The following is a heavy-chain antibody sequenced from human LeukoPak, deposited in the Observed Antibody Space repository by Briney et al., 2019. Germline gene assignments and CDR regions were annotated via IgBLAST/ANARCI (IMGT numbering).Heavy chain of an antibody. Sequence: PGGSLRLSCAASGFTFSNAWMSWVRQAPGKGLEWVGRIKSKTDGGTTDYAAPVKGRFTISRDDSKNTLYLQMNSLKTEDTAVYYCTREIRSSGWQNWFDPWGQGTLVTVSS. J-gene: IGHJ5*02. CDR1: GFTFSNAW. CDR2: IKSKTDGGTT. V-gene: IGHV3-15*01. D-gene: IGHD6-19*01. CDR3: TREIRSSGWQNWFDP.